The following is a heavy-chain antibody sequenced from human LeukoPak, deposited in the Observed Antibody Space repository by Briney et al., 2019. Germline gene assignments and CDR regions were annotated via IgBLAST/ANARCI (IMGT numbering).Heavy chain of an antibody. CDR3: ARETVVSTAMLSLDY. CDR2: INPSLGST. Sequence: ASVKVSCKASGYTFTTYYIHWVRQAPGQGLEWMGIINPSLGSTSYAQKSQGRVIMTRDMSTNTVYMELGSLKSDDTAVYYCARETVVSTAMLSLDYWGQETLVTVSS. D-gene: IGHD5-18*01. CDR1: GYTFTTYY. J-gene: IGHJ4*02. V-gene: IGHV1-46*01.